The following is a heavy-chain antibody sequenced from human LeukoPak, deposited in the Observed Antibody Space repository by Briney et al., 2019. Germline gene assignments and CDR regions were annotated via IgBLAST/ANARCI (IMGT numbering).Heavy chain of an antibody. CDR2: IYYSGST. CDR1: GGSISSYY. CDR3: ARLGLGTYYYDSSGYHFDY. Sequence: SETLSLTCTVSGGSISSYYWSWIRQPPGKGLEWIGYIYYSGSTNYNPSLKSRVTISVDTSKNQFSLKLSSVTAADTAVYYCARLGLGTYYYDSSGYHFDYWGQGTLVTVSS. V-gene: IGHV4-59*08. D-gene: IGHD3-22*01. J-gene: IGHJ4*02.